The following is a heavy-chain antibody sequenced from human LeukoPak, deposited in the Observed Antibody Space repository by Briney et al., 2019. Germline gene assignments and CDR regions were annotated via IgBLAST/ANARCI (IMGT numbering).Heavy chain of an antibody. V-gene: IGHV3-21*01. CDR3: ARSPWYYYDSSGYLDY. CDR2: ISSSSSYI. D-gene: IGHD3-22*01. Sequence: GGSLRLSCAASGFTFSSYSMNWVRQAPGKGLEWVSSISSSSSYIYYADSVKGRSTISRDNAKNSLYLQMNSLRAEDTAVYYCARSPWYYYDSSGYLDYWGQGTLVTVSS. CDR1: GFTFSSYS. J-gene: IGHJ4*02.